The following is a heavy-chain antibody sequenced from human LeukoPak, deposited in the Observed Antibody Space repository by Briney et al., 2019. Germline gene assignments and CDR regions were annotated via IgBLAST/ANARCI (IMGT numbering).Heavy chain of an antibody. CDR2: IKQDGSEK. Sequence: PGGSLRLSCAASGFTFSSYWMSWVRQAPGKGLEWVANIKQDGSEKYYVDSVKGRFTISRDNAKNSLYLQMNSLRAEDTAVYYCARVARGSLYSSGWYVGGGASDYWGQGTLVTVSS. CDR1: GFTFSSYW. CDR3: ARVARGSLYSSGWYVGGGASDY. D-gene: IGHD6-19*01. V-gene: IGHV3-7*01. J-gene: IGHJ4*02.